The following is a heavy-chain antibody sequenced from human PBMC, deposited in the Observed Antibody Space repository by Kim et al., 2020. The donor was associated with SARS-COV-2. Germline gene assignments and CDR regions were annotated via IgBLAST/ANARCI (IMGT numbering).Heavy chain of an antibody. CDR3: ARVDYFVSGSDPPDY. J-gene: IGHJ4*02. Sequence: ADSVEGRFTTARDKAKNSMYLQMSSLGDEDTAVYYCARVDYFVSGSDPPDYWGQGTLVTVSS. V-gene: IGHV3-11*05. D-gene: IGHD3-10*01.